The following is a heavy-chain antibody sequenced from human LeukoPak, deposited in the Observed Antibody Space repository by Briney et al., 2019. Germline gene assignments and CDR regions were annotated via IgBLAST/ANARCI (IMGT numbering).Heavy chain of an antibody. D-gene: IGHD2-15*01. CDR1: GFTFDDYA. CDR2: ISWNSGSI. V-gene: IGHV3-9*01. CDR3: ATSLCSGGSCEYCFDY. Sequence: GRSLRLSCAASGFTFDDYAMHWVRQAPGKGLEWVSGISWNSGSIGYADSVKGRFTISRDNAKNSLYLQMNSLRAEDTALYYCATSLCSGGSCEYCFDYWGQGTLVTVSS. J-gene: IGHJ4*02.